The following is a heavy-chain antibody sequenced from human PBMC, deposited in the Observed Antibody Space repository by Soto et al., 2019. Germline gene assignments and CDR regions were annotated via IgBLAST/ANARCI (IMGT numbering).Heavy chain of an antibody. Sequence: VKVSCKASGYTFTSYGISWVRQAPGQGLEWMGWISAYNGNTNYAQKLQGRVTMTTDTSTSTAYMELRSLRSDDTAVHYCARYHYGDRKRAAFDIWGQGTMVTVS. CDR2: ISAYNGNT. D-gene: IGHD4-17*01. CDR1: GYTFTSYG. V-gene: IGHV1-18*01. CDR3: ARYHYGDRKRAAFDI. J-gene: IGHJ3*02.